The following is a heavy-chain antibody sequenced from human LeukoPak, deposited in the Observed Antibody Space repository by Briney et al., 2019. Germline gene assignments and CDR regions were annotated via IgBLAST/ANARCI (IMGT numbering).Heavy chain of an antibody. Sequence: ASVKVSCKASGYTFTNYYMHWVRQAPGQGLEWLGLITPSGGSTWYAQKFQGRVTMTRDMSTSTDYMELSSLRSEDMAVYYCARAAVSGSYLVDSPDYWGQGTLVTVSS. D-gene: IGHD1-26*01. V-gene: IGHV1-46*01. CDR1: GYTFTNYY. J-gene: IGHJ4*02. CDR2: ITPSGGST. CDR3: ARAAVSGSYLVDSPDY.